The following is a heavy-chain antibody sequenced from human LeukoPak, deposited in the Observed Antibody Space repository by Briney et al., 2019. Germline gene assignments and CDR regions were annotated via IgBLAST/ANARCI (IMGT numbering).Heavy chain of an antibody. J-gene: IGHJ4*02. CDR3: ARDGAVDYYGSGSYYNVFDY. Sequence: ASVKVSCKASGGTFSSYAISWVRQAPRQGLEWMGGIIPIFGTANYAQKFQGRVTITADESTSTAYMELSSLRSEDTAVYYCARDGAVDYYGSGSYYNVFDYWGQGTLVTVSS. V-gene: IGHV1-69*13. CDR2: IIPIFGTA. CDR1: GGTFSSYA. D-gene: IGHD3-10*01.